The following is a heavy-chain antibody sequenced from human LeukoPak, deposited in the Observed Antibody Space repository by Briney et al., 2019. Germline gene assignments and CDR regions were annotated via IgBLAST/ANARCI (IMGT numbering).Heavy chain of an antibody. D-gene: IGHD4-11*01. J-gene: IGHJ4*02. CDR3: ARLYGDYSNYPIRGYFDY. CDR1: GGSISSSNYY. Sequence: SETLSLTCTVSGGSISSSNYYWGWIRQPPGKGLEWIGNIYSSGSTYYNPSLKSRVTISVDTSKNQFSLSLSSVTSADTSVYYCARLYGDYSNYPIRGYFDYWGQGTLVTVSS. CDR2: IYSSGST. V-gene: IGHV4-39*01.